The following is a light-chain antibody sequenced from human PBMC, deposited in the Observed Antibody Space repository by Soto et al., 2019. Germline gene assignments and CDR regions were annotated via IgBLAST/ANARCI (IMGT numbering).Light chain of an antibody. V-gene: IGLV4-69*01. CDR1: SGPSSYA. Sequence: QSVLTQPPSDSASLGASVKLTCTLSSGPSSYAIAWHQQEPEKAPRYLMKLNSDGSHNKGDGIPDRFSGSSSGAEHYLTISNLQSEDEADYYCQTWGTGSHVVFGGGTKLTVL. CDR2: LNSDGSH. J-gene: IGLJ2*01. CDR3: QTWGTGSHVV.